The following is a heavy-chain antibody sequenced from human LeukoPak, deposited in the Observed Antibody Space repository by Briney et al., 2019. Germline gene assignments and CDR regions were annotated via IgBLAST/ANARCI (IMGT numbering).Heavy chain of an antibody. Sequence: ASVKVSCKASGGTFSSYAISWVRQAPGQGLEWMGGIIPIFGTANYAQKFQGRVTITADESTSTAYMELSSLRSEDTAVYYCARGVSNTAMVTPFGSIFDYWGQGTLVTVSS. J-gene: IGHJ4*02. CDR1: GGTFSSYA. D-gene: IGHD5-18*01. CDR3: ARGVSNTAMVTPFGSIFDY. CDR2: IIPIFGTA. V-gene: IGHV1-69*13.